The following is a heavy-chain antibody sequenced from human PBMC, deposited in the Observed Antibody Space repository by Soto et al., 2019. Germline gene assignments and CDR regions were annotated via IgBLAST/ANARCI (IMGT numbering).Heavy chain of an antibody. J-gene: IGHJ4*02. V-gene: IGHV3-7*01. CDR2: IDLDGSRK. Sequence: RWSLRLSCAASGFTFTAYWMTWVRQAPGKGLEWVANIDLDGSRKYYVDSVKGRFTISRDNARNSLYLQMNSLRAEDTAVYYCARSIDYWGQGALVTVSS. CDR1: GFTFTAYW. CDR3: ARSIDY.